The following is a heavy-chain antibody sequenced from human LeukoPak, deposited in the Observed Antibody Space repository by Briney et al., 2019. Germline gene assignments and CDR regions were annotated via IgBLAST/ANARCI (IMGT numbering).Heavy chain of an antibody. D-gene: IGHD6-19*01. CDR1: GGSINSDDW. J-gene: IGHJ5*02. CDR3: ARGLQWLVRSTWFDP. CDR2: IYHRSGTP. Sequence: SETLSLTCAVSGGSINSDDWWSWVRQSPGKGLEWIGAIYHRSGTPTYNPSLKSRVTISVDKSKNQFSLNLSSVTAADTAVYHCARGLQWLVRSTWFDPWGQGTLVTVSS. V-gene: IGHV4-4*02.